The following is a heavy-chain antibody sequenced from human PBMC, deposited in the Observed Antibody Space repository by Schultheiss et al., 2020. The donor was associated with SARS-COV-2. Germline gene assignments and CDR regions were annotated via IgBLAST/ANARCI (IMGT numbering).Heavy chain of an antibody. J-gene: IGHJ4*02. CDR2: ISGSGGST. CDR3: AKKMADIDY. V-gene: IGHV3-23*01. Sequence: GESLKISCAASGFTFSSYSMNWVRQAPGKGLEWVSAISGSGGSTYYADSVKGRFTISRDNSKNTLYLQMNSLRAEDTAVYYCAKKMADIDYWGQGTLVTVSS. D-gene: IGHD5-24*01. CDR1: GFTFSSYS.